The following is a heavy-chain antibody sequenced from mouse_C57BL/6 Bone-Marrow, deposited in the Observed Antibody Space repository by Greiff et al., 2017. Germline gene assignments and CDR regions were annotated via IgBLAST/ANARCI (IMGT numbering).Heavy chain of an antibody. V-gene: IGHV1-53*01. D-gene: IGHD2-5*01. CDR3: ARYSNYEDDAMDYEV. CDR2: INPSNGGT. J-gene: IGHJ1*03. CDR1: GYTFTGYW. Sequence: QVQLQQSGPELVKPGASVKLSCKASGYTFTGYWMHWVKQRPGQGLEWIGNINPSNGGTNYNEKFKSKATMTVDKSSSTAYLQLSSLTSEDSAVYYGARYSNYEDDAMDYEVRGTATTVT.